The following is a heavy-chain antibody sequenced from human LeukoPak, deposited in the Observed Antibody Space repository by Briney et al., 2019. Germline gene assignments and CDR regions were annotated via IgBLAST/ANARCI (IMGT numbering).Heavy chain of an antibody. CDR3: ARRGGYCSSTSCSRAFDI. Sequence: GESLKISCKGSGYSFTSYWIGWVRQMPGKGLEWMGIIYPGDSDTRYSPSFQGQVTISADKSISTAYLQSSSLKASDTAMYYCARRGGYCSSTSCSRAFDIWGQGTMVTVSS. CDR2: IYPGDSDT. D-gene: IGHD2-2*01. J-gene: IGHJ3*02. V-gene: IGHV5-51*01. CDR1: GYSFTSYW.